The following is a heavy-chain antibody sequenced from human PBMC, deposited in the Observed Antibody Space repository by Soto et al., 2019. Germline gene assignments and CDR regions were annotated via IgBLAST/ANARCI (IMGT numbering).Heavy chain of an antibody. CDR2: ISAHDEK. Sequence: QVTLKESGPVLVKPTETLTLTCTASGYSLSHPRMGVSWIRQPPGKALEWLAHISAHDEKSYSTSLMTRLTISQDTSKSQVVLTMTNMDPVDTATYYCARVLYYGMEVWGQGTTVTVSS. CDR3: ARVLYYGMEV. J-gene: IGHJ6*02. V-gene: IGHV2-26*01. CDR1: GYSLSHPRMG.